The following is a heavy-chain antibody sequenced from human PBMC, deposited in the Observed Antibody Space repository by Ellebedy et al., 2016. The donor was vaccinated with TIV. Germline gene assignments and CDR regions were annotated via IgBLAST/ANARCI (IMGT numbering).Heavy chain of an antibody. CDR1: GYSFTSYW. CDR3: ARQERYSSGWITRGVVDDAFDI. V-gene: IGHV5-51*01. CDR2: IYPGDSDT. D-gene: IGHD6-19*01. Sequence: GESLKISCKGSGYSFTSYWIGWVRQMPGKGLEWMGIIYPGDSDTRYSPSFQGQVTISADKSISTAYLQWSSLKASDTAMYYCARQERYSSGWITRGVVDDAFDIWGQGTMVTVSS. J-gene: IGHJ3*02.